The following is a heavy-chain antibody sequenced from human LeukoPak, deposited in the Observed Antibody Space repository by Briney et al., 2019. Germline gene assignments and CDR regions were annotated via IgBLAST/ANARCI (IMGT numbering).Heavy chain of an antibody. D-gene: IGHD2-2*01. V-gene: IGHV1-18*01. CDR3: ARTDCSSTSCYAGGYYYYGMDV. Sequence: GASAKVSCKASGYTFTSYCIIWVGQAPGQGLEGMGWISAYNGNTNHAQKLQGRVTMTTDTSTSTAYMELRSLRSDDTAVYYCARTDCSSTSCYAGGYYYYGMDVWGQGTTVTVSS. J-gene: IGHJ6*02. CDR1: GYTFTSYC. CDR2: ISAYNGNT.